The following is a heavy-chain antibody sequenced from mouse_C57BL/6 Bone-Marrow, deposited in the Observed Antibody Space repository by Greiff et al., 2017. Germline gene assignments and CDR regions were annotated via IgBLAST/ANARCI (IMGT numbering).Heavy chain of an antibody. J-gene: IGHJ4*01. CDR1: GYTFTDYE. D-gene: IGHD2-1*01. V-gene: IGHV1-15*01. CDR2: IDPETGGT. CDR3: TIYYNYAMDY. Sequence: VQLQQSGAELVRPGASVTLSCKASGYTFTDYEMHWVKQTPVHGLEWIGAIDPETGGTAYNQKFKGKAILTADKSSSTAYMELRSLTSEDSAVYYCTIYYNYAMDYWGQGTSVTVSS.